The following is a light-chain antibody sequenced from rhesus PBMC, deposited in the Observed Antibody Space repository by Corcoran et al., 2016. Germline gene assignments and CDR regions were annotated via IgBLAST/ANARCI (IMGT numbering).Light chain of an antibody. Sequence: DIQMTQSPSSLSASVGDTVTITCRASQGVSDWLAWYQQKPGKAPNLLIYKATRLQSGVPSRSRGSGSGTVFTLTISSLQSEDFATYYCQQYNSRPHTFGQGTKVEIK. CDR2: KAT. CDR3: QQYNSRPHT. V-gene: IGKV1-22*01. J-gene: IGKJ2*01. CDR1: QGVSDW.